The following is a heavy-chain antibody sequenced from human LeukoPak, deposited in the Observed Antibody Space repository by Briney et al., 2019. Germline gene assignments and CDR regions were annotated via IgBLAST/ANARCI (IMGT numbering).Heavy chain of an antibody. J-gene: IGHJ4*02. V-gene: IGHV3-15*07. CDR1: GFTFSSAC. CDR2: IRTKSDGETV. Sequence: GGSLRLSCAASGFTFSSACLSWVRQAPGKGLEWVGRIRTKSDGETVDYAAPVKGRFTISRDDSKNTLFLQMNSLRGEDTAVYHCAEDLFGSSWYHSREDQWGQGTLVTVSS. CDR3: AEDLFGSSWYHSREDQ. D-gene: IGHD6-13*01.